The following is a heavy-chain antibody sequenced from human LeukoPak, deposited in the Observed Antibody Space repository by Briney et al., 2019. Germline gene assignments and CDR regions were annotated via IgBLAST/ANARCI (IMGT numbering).Heavy chain of an antibody. CDR1: GYTLTELS. CDR2: FDPEDGET. V-gene: IGHV1-24*01. CDR3: ARDRAVTNYFDY. Sequence: ASVKVSCKVSGYTLTELSMHWVRQAPGKGLEWMGGFDPEDGETIYAQKFQGRVTMTRDTSTSTVYMELSSLRSEDTAVYYCARDRAVTNYFDYWGQGTLVTVSS. D-gene: IGHD4-17*01. J-gene: IGHJ4*02.